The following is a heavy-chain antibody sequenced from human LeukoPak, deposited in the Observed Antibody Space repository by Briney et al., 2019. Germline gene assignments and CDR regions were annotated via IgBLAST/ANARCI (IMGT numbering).Heavy chain of an antibody. Sequence: SQTLSLTCAVSGGSINSGGSSWSWIRQPPGKGLEWIGYIYHSGSAYYAPSLKSRVTISVDRSKNQFSLQLNSVTAADTAVYYCARDGGSGSFSFDYWGQGTLVTVSS. D-gene: IGHD3-10*01. V-gene: IGHV4-30-2*01. CDR1: GGSINSGGSS. CDR2: IYHSGSA. J-gene: IGHJ4*02. CDR3: ARDGGSGSFSFDY.